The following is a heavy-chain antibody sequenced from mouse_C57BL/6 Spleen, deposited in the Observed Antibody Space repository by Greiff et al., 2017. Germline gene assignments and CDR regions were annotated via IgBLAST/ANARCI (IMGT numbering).Heavy chain of an antibody. D-gene: IGHD1-1*01. CDR2: ISPGDGDT. CDR1: GYAFSRYW. CDR3: ARTLTAVVHVGY. J-gene: IGHJ2*01. Sequence: VQLQQSGAELVKPGASVKISCKASGYAFSRYWMNWVKQRPGNGLEWIGPISPGDGDTHYNGKFKGKATLTADKSSSTAYMRLSSLTSEDSAVNFCARTLTAVVHVGYWGQGTTLTVSS. V-gene: IGHV1-80*01.